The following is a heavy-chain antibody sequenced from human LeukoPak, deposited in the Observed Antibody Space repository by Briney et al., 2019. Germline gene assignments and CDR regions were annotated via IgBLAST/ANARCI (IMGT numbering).Heavy chain of an antibody. CDR2: ISSSSSTI. CDR3: ARLEGSSGGFFDY. Sequence: PGGSLRLSCAASGFTFSSYSLNWVRQAPGKGLEWVSYISSSSSTIYYADSVKGRFTISRDNAKNSLHLQMNSLRDEDTAVYYCARLEGSSGGFFDYWGQGTLVTVSS. V-gene: IGHV3-48*02. D-gene: IGHD6-13*01. CDR1: GFTFSSYS. J-gene: IGHJ4*02.